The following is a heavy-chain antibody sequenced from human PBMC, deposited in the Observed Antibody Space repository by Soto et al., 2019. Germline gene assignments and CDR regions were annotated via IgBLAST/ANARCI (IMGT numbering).Heavy chain of an antibody. J-gene: IGHJ6*03. D-gene: IGHD1-7*01. CDR3: AREGNWNYGTYYYYYMDV. CDR1: GFTFSSYS. CDR2: ISSSSSYI. V-gene: IGHV3-21*01. Sequence: GGSLRLSCAASGFTFSSYSMNWVRQAPGKGLEWVSSISSSSSYIYYADSVKGRFTISRDNAKNSLYLQMNSLRAEDTAVYYCAREGNWNYGTYYYYYMDVWGKGTTVTVSS.